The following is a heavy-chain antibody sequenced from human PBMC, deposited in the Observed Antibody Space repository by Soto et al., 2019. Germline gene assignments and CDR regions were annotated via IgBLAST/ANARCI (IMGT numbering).Heavy chain of an antibody. CDR2: IYWDDDK. CDR1: GFSLTTSGLS. CDR3: ALQTTVTQAFDK. Sequence: QITLRESGPTLVKPTQTLTLTCSFSGFSLTTSGLSVAWIRQPPGKALEWLTLIYWDDDKRYSPTLKSRLTVTRDTSTNQVVLRMTNLDPVDTATYYCALQTTVTQAFDKWGNGTLVTVSS. D-gene: IGHD4-17*01. V-gene: IGHV2-5*02. J-gene: IGHJ4*01.